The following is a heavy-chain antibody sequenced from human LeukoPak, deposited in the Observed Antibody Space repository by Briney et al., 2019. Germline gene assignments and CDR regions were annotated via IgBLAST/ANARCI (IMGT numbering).Heavy chain of an antibody. V-gene: IGHV3-30*03. CDR2: ISYDGSNK. CDR3: ARIDDDYGTDY. CDR1: GLTFSSYG. Sequence: GGSLRLSCAASGLTFSSYGMHWVRQAPGKGLEWVAVISYDGSNKYYADSVKGRFTISRDNSKNTLYLQMNSLRAEDTAVYYCARIDDDYGTDYWGQGTLVTVSS. D-gene: IGHD4-17*01. J-gene: IGHJ4*02.